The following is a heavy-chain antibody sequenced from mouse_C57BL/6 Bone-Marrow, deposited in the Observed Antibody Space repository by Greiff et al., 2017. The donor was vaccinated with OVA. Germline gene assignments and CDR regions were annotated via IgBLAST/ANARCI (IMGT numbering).Heavy chain of an antibody. CDR1: GYTFTDHT. CDR2: IYPRDGST. D-gene: IGHD1-1*01. Sequence: VKLQESDAELVKPGASVKISCKASGYTFTDHTIHWMKQRPEQGLEWIGYIYPRDGSTKYNEKFKGKATLTADKSSSTAYMQLNSLTSEDSAVYFWARWGRGNFDYWGQGTTLTVSS. V-gene: IGHV1-78*01. CDR3: ARWGRGNFDY. J-gene: IGHJ2*01.